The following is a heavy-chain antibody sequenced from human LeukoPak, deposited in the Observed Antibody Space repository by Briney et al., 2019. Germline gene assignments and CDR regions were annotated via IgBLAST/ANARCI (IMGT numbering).Heavy chain of an antibody. D-gene: IGHD3-16*02. CDR2: INHSGST. CDR3: ARFDKLRPWGSYRWVGDY. V-gene: IGHV4-34*01. Sequence: SETLSLTRAVYGGSFSGYYWSWIRQPPGKGLEWIGEINHSGSTNYNPSLKSRVTISVDTSKNQFSLKLSSVTAADTAVYYCARFDKLRPWGSYRWVGDYWGQGTLVTVSS. CDR1: GGSFSGYY. J-gene: IGHJ4*02.